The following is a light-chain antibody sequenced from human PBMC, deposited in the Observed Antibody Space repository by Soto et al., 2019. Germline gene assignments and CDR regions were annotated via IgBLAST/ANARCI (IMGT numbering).Light chain of an antibody. CDR1: QSVTSTY. J-gene: IGKJ3*01. CDR3: QQYGRSPGLLT. V-gene: IGKV3-20*01. Sequence: EIVLTQSPGTLSLSPGERVTLSCRAIQSVTSTYLAWYQQKPGQAPRLLIYDASTRATGIPDRFSGSGSGTDFTLTISRLEPEDFAVYYCQQYGRSPGLLTFGPGTKVDIK. CDR2: DAS.